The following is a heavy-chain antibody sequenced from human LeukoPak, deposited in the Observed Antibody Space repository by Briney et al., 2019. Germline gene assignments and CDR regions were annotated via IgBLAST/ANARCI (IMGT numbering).Heavy chain of an antibody. CDR1: GPSISTYY. D-gene: IGHD5-12*01. Sequence: SETLSLTCTLSGPSISTYYLSWIRQPPRKGLEWIGYIYHSGSTNYNPSLKSRVTISVDTSKNQFSLKLSSVTAADTDVYYCARGGGYASPIGYWGQGALVTVSS. CDR2: IYHSGST. V-gene: IGHV4-59*01. CDR3: ARGGGYASPIGY. J-gene: IGHJ4*02.